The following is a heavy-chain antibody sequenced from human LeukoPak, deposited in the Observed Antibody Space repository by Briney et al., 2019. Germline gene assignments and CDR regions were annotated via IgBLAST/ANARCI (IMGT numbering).Heavy chain of an antibody. CDR2: IYYSGST. J-gene: IGHJ1*01. CDR1: GGSISSYY. CDR3: ASEDDSGSGFQR. Sequence: SETLSLTCTVSGGSISSYYWSWIRQPPGKGLEWIGYIYYSGSTNYNPSLKSRVTLSVDTSKNQFSLKLTSVTAADTAVYYCASEDDSGSGFQRWGQGTLVTVSS. V-gene: IGHV4-59*01. D-gene: IGHD6-13*01.